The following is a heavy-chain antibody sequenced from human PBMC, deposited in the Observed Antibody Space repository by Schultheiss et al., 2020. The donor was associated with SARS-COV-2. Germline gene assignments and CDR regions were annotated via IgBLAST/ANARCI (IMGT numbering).Heavy chain of an antibody. CDR3: ARGSMVLYSSSKFDY. V-gene: IGHV4-31*03. CDR2: IYYSGST. Sequence: LRLSCTVSGGSISSGGYYWSWIRQHPGKGLEWIGYIYYSGSTYYNPSLKSRVTISVDTSKNQFSLKLSSVTAADTAVYYCARGSMVLYSSSKFDYWGQGTLVTVSS. J-gene: IGHJ4*02. CDR1: GGSISSGGYY. D-gene: IGHD6-13*01.